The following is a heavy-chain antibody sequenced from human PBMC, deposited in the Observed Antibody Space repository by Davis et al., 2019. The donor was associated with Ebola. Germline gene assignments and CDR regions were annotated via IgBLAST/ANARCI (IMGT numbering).Heavy chain of an antibody. CDR1: GGSVSSGSYY. J-gene: IGHJ4*02. V-gene: IGHV4-61*01. CDR3: ARNSQGGSYYY. D-gene: IGHD1-26*01. CDR2: IYYSGST. Sequence: MPSETLSLTCTVSGGSVSSGSYYWSWIRQPPGKGLEWIGYIYYSGSTNYNPSLKSRVTISVDTSKNQFSLKVSSVTAADTGVYYCARNSQGGSYYYWGQGTLVTVSS.